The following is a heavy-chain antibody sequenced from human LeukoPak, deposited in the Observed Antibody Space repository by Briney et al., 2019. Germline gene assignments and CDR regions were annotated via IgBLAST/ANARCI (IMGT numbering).Heavy chain of an antibody. J-gene: IGHJ3*02. D-gene: IGHD1-1*01. CDR2: ISAYNGNT. CDR1: GYTFTSYG. V-gene: IGHV1-18*01. CDR3: ARDGYNWNDDAFDI. Sequence: GASVKVSCKASGYTFTSYGISWVRQAPGQGLEWMGWISAYNGNTNYAQKLQGRVTMTTDTSTSTAYMELRSLRSDDTAVYCCARDGYNWNDDAFDIWGQGTMVTVSS.